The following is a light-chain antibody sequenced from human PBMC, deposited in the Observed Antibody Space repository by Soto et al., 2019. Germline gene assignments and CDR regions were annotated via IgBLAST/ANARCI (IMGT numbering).Light chain of an antibody. CDR2: GAS. CDR1: QSVRSSY. V-gene: IGKV3-20*01. CDR3: QQYADSPLT. J-gene: IGKJ4*01. Sequence: IVLRQSPGTLSLSPGERATLSCRASQSVRSSYLAWYQQKPGQAPRLLIYGASSRATGIPDRFTGSGSGTDFTLTISRLEPEDFALYYCQQYADSPLTFGGGAKVEIK.